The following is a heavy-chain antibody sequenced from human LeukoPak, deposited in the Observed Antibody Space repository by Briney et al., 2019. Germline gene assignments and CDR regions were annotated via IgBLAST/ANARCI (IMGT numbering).Heavy chain of an antibody. CDR2: ISGDGDST. Sequence: GGSLRLSCAASGFTFDDYAMHWVRQAPGKGLDWVSLISGDGDSTYYADSVRGRFTISRDSSKNSLYLQMNSLRTDDTALYYCAKAYSGGSWFLPGVWGQGTLVTVSS. V-gene: IGHV3-43*02. CDR3: AKAYSGGSWFLPGV. D-gene: IGHD2-15*01. J-gene: IGHJ4*02. CDR1: GFTFDDYA.